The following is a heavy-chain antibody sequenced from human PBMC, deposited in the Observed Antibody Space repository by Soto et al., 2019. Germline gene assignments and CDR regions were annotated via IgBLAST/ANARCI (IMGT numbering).Heavy chain of an antibody. CDR1: GGTSGSYC. CDR3: ARHSGQWLVPN. D-gene: IGHD6-19*01. Sequence: PLQTLPLSCSVSGGTSGSYCCSWIRQPPGKGLEWIGYIYYSGSANYNPSLKSRVTISVDTSKNQFSLKLSSVTAADTAVYYCARHSGQWLVPNWGQGTLVTVSS. V-gene: IGHV4-59*08. CDR2: IYYSGSA. J-gene: IGHJ4*02.